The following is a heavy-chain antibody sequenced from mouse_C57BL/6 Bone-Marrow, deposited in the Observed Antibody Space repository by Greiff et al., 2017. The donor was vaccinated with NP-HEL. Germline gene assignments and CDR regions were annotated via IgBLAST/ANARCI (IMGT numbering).Heavy chain of an antibody. CDR3: SYYGSSYAWFAY. Sequence: QVQLQQSGAELVRPGPSVKMSCKASRYTFTNYWIGWAKQRPGHGLEWIGDIYPGGGYTNYNEKFKGKATLTADKSSSTAYMQFSSLTSEDSAIYYCSYYGSSYAWFAYWGQGTLVTVSA. J-gene: IGHJ3*01. CDR1: RYTFTNYW. D-gene: IGHD1-1*01. V-gene: IGHV1-63*01. CDR2: IYPGGGYT.